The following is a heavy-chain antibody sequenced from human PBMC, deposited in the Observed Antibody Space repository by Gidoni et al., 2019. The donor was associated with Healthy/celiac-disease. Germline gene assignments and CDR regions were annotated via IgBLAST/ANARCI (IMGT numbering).Heavy chain of an antibody. CDR2: IYYSGST. V-gene: IGHV4-59*01. CDR1: GGSISSYY. J-gene: IGHJ4*02. CDR3: ASGGRYGSGSYYHY. D-gene: IGHD3-10*01. Sequence: QVQLQESGPGLVQPSETLSLTCTVSGGSISSYYWSWIRQRPGKVLEWIGYIYYSGSTNYNPSLKSLVTISVDTSKNQFSLKLSSVTAADTAVYYCASGGRYGSGSYYHYWGQGTLVTVSS.